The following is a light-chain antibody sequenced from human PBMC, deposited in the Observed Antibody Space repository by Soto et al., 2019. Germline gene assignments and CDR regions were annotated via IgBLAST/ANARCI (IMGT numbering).Light chain of an antibody. CDR3: QQFSKWPLA. V-gene: IGKV3-15*01. CDR2: GAS. Sequence: EIVMTQSPGTLSVSPGERAALSCRASQSVSSNLAWYQQKPGQAPRLLIYGASTRATGIPARFSGSGSGSEVTLCISSLQSEEFALYYCQQFSKWPLAFDGGNRVELK. CDR1: QSVSSN. J-gene: IGKJ4*01.